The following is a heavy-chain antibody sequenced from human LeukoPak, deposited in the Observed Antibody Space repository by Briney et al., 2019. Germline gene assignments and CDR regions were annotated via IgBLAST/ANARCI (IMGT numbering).Heavy chain of an antibody. CDR1: GYNFNRYT. CDR2: VSTSNGAT. V-gene: IGHV1-18*01. CDR3: ARDLSMIPQVGYMDV. Sequence: ASVKVSCKTSGYNFNRYTITWVRQAPGQGLEWMGWVSTSNGATNYAEKFQGRATMTTEAVTKTAYMELRRLTSGDTAVYYCARDLSMIPQVGYMDVWGKGTTVTVSS. D-gene: IGHD3-22*01. J-gene: IGHJ6*03.